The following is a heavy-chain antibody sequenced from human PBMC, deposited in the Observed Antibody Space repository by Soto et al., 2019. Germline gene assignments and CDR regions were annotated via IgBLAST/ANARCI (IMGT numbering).Heavy chain of an antibody. J-gene: IGHJ3*02. D-gene: IGHD6-19*01. CDR1: GFTFSDYY. CDR3: ARGGAGRRSGRMGAFDI. Sequence: GESLKISCAASGFTFSDYYMSWIRQAPGKGLEWVSYISTSGSTIYYADSVKGRFTISRDNAKNSLYLQMNSLRAEDTAVYYCARGGAGRRSGRMGAFDIWGQGTMVTVSS. CDR2: ISTSGSTI. V-gene: IGHV3-11*01.